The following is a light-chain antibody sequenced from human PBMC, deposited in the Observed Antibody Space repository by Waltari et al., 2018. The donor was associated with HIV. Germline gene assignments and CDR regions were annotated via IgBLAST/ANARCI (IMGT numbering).Light chain of an antibody. V-gene: IGLV6-57*01. CDR2: EDD. CDR1: SGSGAATS. CDR3: QSYDSDSLV. Sequence: NFMLTQPHSVSASPGETVTLSCTHISGSGAATSVQWYQHRPGSSPPTVIYEDDRRPSGVPDRFSGSFDSSSNSASLTISGLKTEDEADYYCQSYDSDSLVFGGGTKLTVL. J-gene: IGLJ2*01.